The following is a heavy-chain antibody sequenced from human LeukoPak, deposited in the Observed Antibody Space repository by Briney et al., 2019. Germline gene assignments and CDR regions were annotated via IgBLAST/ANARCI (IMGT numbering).Heavy chain of an antibody. CDR2: MSYDGSKK. D-gene: IGHD5-18*01. Sequence: GRSLRLSCAASGFTFSSYGMHWVRQAPGKGLEWVAVMSYDGSKKYYADSVKDRFTISRDNTKNTMYLQMNSLRAEDTAVYYCAKDMEYSYGWGGGYFDFWGQGTLVTVPS. J-gene: IGHJ4*02. V-gene: IGHV3-30*18. CDR3: AKDMEYSYGWGGGYFDF. CDR1: GFTFSSYG.